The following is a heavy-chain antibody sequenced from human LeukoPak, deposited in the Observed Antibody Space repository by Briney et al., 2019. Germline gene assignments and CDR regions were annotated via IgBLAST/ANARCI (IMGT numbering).Heavy chain of an antibody. CDR1: GYSFTSYW. Sequence: GESLKISCKGSGYSFTSYWIGWVRQMPGKGLEWMGIIYPGDSDTRYSPSFQGQVTISADKSISTAYLQWSSLKASDTAMYYCARHGASYYDILGRFDPWGQGTLVTVSS. D-gene: IGHD3-9*01. CDR3: ARHGASYYDILGRFDP. CDR2: IYPGDSDT. J-gene: IGHJ5*02. V-gene: IGHV5-51*01.